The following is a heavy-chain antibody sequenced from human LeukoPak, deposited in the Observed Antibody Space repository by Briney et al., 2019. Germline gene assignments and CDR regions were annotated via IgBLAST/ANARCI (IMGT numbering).Heavy chain of an antibody. D-gene: IGHD2-15*01. V-gene: IGHV4-34*01. CDR1: GGSFSGYY. J-gene: IGHJ4*02. CDR3: ARGSGPFDY. CDR2: INHSGST. Sequence: YPSETLSLTCAVYGGSFSGYYWSWIRQPPGKGLEWIGEINHSGSTNYNPSLKSRVTISVDTSKNQFSLKLSSATAADTAVYYCARGSGPFDYWGQGILVTVSS.